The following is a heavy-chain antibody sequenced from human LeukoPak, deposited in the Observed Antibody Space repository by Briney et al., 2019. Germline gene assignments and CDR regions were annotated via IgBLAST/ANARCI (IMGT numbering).Heavy chain of an antibody. CDR1: GGTFSSYA. CDR2: IIPILGIA. Sequence: SVKVSCKASGGTFSSYAISWVRQAPGQGLEWMGRIIPILGIANYAQKFQGRVTITADRSTSTAYMELSSLRSEDTAVYYCARGSGYGGNNALGYWGQGTLVTVSS. J-gene: IGHJ4*02. CDR3: ARGSGYGGNNALGY. D-gene: IGHD4-23*01. V-gene: IGHV1-69*04.